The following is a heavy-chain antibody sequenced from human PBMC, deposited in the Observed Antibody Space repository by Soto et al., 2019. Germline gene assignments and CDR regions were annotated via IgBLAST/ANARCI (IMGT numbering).Heavy chain of an antibody. Sequence: ASVKVSCKASGYTFTSYAMHWVRQAPGQRLEWMGWINAGNGNTKYSQKFQGRVTITRDTSASTAYMELSSLRSEDTAVYYCATLIAVAGKGDYYGMDVWGQGTKVTVSS. V-gene: IGHV1-3*01. CDR1: GYTFTSYA. D-gene: IGHD6-19*01. J-gene: IGHJ6*02. CDR2: INAGNGNT. CDR3: ATLIAVAGKGDYYGMDV.